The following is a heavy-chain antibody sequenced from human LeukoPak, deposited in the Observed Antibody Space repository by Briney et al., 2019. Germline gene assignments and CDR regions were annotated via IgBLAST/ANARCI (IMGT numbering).Heavy chain of an antibody. CDR1: GYSFTSYW. J-gene: IGHJ4*02. D-gene: IGHD3-22*01. Sequence: GESPKISCKGSGYSFTSYWIGWVRQMPGKGLEWMGIIYPGDSDTRYSPSFQGQVTISADKSISTAYLQWSSLKASDTAMYYCARPSGYYDSSGYYAYFDYWGQGTLVTVSS. CDR3: ARPSGYYDSSGYYAYFDY. CDR2: IYPGDSDT. V-gene: IGHV5-51*01.